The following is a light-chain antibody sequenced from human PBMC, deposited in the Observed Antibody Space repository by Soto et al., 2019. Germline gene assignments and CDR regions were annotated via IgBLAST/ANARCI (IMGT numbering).Light chain of an antibody. J-gene: IGKJ2*01. CDR1: QNINSY. CDR3: QQYNDWPRT. V-gene: IGKV3-15*01. Sequence: EVVMTQSPATLSVSPGDRATLSCRASQNINSYLAWYQQRPGQVPRLLIYGTSTRATGFPARFSASGSGTEFTLTISSRQSEDFAVYYCQQYNDWPRTFGQGTKVEIK. CDR2: GTS.